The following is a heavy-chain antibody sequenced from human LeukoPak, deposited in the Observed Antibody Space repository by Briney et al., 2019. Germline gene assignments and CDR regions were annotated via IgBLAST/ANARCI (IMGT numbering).Heavy chain of an antibody. V-gene: IGHV5-51*01. J-gene: IGHJ3*02. CDR1: GYSFTSYW. D-gene: IGHD6-13*01. CDR3: ARTGYSSGWYGGFDI. CDR2: IYPGDSDT. Sequence: GESLKISCKGSGYSFTSYWIGWVRQMPGKGLERMGIIYPGDSDTRYSPSFQGQVTISADKSISTAYLQWSSLKASDTAMYYCARTGYSSGWYGGFDIWGQGTKVTVSS.